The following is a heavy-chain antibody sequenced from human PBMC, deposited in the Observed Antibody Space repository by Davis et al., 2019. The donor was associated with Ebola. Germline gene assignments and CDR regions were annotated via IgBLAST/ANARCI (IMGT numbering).Heavy chain of an antibody. Sequence: GSLRLSCTVSGGSISSSSYYWGWIRQPPGKGLEWIGSIYYSGSTYYNPSLKSRVTISVDTSKNQFSLKLSSVTAADTAVYYCAKGLGLGLDYWGQGTLVTVSS. V-gene: IGHV4-39*01. D-gene: IGHD3/OR15-3a*01. CDR3: AKGLGLGLDY. CDR2: IYYSGST. CDR1: GGSISSSSYY. J-gene: IGHJ4*02.